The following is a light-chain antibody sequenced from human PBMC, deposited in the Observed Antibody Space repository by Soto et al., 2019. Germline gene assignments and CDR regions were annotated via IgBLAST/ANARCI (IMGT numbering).Light chain of an antibody. Sequence: EIVMTQSPAPLSLSSGDRATLSCRASHSISSYLAWYQQKPGQAPRLLIYDASNKATGIPARFSGSGSGTEFTLTISSLQSEDFAVYYCQQYDNWPRPFGQGTKV. J-gene: IGKJ1*01. V-gene: IGKV3D-15*01. CDR3: QQYDNWPRP. CDR2: DAS. CDR1: HSISSY.